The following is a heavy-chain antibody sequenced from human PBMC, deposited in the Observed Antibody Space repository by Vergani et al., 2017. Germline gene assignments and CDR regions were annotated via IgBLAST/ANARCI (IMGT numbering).Heavy chain of an antibody. D-gene: IGHD5-18*01. CDR3: ARVAAMGYYLDY. J-gene: IGHJ4*02. CDR2: ISAYNGNT. CDR1: GYTFTSYG. Sequence: QVQLVQSGGEVKKPGASVKVSCKASGYTFTSYGINWVRQAPGQGLEWMGWISAYNGNTNYEQKFEGRVTMTTDTSTSTAYMELRSLRSDDTAIYYCARVAAMGYYLDYWGQGTLVTVSS. V-gene: IGHV1-18*04.